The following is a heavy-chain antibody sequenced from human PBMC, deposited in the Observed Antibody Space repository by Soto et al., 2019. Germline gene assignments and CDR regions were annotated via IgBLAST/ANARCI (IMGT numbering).Heavy chain of an antibody. CDR3: ARGVAEMVRGVKGLISV. Sequence: ASVKVSCKASGYTFTSYYMHWVRQAPGQGLEWMGIINPSGGSTSYAQKFQGRVTMTRDTSTSTVYMELSSLRSEDTAVYYCARGVAEMVRGVKGLISVWGQGTTVTVSS. V-gene: IGHV1-46*01. D-gene: IGHD3-10*01. CDR2: INPSGGST. J-gene: IGHJ6*02. CDR1: GYTFTSYY.